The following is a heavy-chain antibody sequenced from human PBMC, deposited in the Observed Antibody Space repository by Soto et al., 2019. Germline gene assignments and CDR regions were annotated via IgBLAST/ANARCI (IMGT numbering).Heavy chain of an antibody. J-gene: IGHJ6*02. CDR2: ISGSGGST. CDR1: GFTFNISA. D-gene: IGHD3-9*01. V-gene: IGHV3-23*01. CDR3: AKNVWGITIFGGMDV. Sequence: GGSLRLACAASGFTFNISAMSWLRQAPGKGLEWVSAISGSGGSTYYADSVKGRFTISRDNSKNTLYLQMNSLRAEDTAVYYCAKNVWGITIFGGMDVWGQGTTVTVSS.